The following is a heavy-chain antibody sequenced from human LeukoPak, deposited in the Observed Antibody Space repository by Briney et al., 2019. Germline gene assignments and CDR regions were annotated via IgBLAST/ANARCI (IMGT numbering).Heavy chain of an antibody. J-gene: IGHJ5*02. CDR1: GFTFSSYA. CDR2: ISGSGGST. Sequence: PGGSLRLSCAASGFTFSSYAMSWVRQAPGKGLEWVSAISGSGGSTYYADSVKGRFTISRDNSKNTLYLQMNSLRAEDTAVYYCAKDPLNYYGYNWFDPWGQGTLVTVSS. D-gene: IGHD3-10*01. V-gene: IGHV3-23*01. CDR3: AKDPLNYYGYNWFDP.